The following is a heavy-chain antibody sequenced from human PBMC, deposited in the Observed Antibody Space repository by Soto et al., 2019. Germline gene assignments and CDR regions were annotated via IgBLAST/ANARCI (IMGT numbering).Heavy chain of an antibody. V-gene: IGHV1-69*02. CDR1: GGTFSSYT. J-gene: IGHJ4*02. D-gene: IGHD6-6*01. Sequence: QVQLVQSGAEVKKPGSSVKVSCKASGGTFSSYTISWVRQAPGQGLEWMGRIIPILGIANYAQQFQGRVTITADKSTSTAYMELSSLKSEDTAVYDFASRIGARPVPLDYWCQGTMVTDFS. CDR2: IIPILGIA. CDR3: ASRIGARPVPLDY.